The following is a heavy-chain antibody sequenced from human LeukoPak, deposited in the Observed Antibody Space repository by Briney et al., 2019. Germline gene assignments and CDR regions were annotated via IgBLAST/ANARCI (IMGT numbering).Heavy chain of an antibody. CDR1: GYTFTSYY. D-gene: IGHD3-22*01. Sequence: ASVKVSCKASGYTFTSYYMHWVRQAPGQGLEWMGIINPSGGSTSYAQKFQGRVTMTRDMSTSTVYMELSSLRSEDTAVYYCARETAPYYDSSGYYARLGGSLDYWGQGTLVTVSS. CDR2: INPSGGST. J-gene: IGHJ4*02. V-gene: IGHV1-46*01. CDR3: ARETAPYYDSSGYYARLGGSLDY.